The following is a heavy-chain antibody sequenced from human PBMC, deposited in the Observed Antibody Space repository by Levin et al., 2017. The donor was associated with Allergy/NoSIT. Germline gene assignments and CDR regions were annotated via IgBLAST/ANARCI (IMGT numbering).Heavy chain of an antibody. V-gene: IGHV4-30-2*01. CDR1: GGSISSGGYS. Sequence: SETLSLTCAVSGGSISSGGYSWSWIRQPPGRGLEGIGNIYLSESTYYNPSLKTRVTISVDRSQHQCSLNPSSVTAADTAVYYGARVAGYSYGYYLDYWGQGTLVTVSS. D-gene: IGHD5-18*01. J-gene: IGHJ4*02. CDR2: IYLSEST. CDR3: ARVAGYSYGYYLDY.